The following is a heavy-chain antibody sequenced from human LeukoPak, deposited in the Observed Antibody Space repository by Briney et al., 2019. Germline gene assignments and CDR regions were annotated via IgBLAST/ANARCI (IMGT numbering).Heavy chain of an antibody. Sequence: SETLSLTCTVSGGSISSSSDYWGWIRQPPGKGLEWIGSIYYSGSTYYNPSLKSRVTISVDTSKNQFSLKLSSVTAADTAVYYCAREYCSGGSCYYYYYMDVWGKGTTVTVSS. J-gene: IGHJ6*03. CDR1: GGSISSSSDY. CDR3: AREYCSGGSCYYYYYMDV. V-gene: IGHV4-39*02. CDR2: IYYSGST. D-gene: IGHD2-15*01.